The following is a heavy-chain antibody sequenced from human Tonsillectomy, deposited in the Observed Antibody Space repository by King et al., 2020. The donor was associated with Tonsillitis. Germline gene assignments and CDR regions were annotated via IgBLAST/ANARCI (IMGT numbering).Heavy chain of an antibody. Sequence: HLVQSGAEVKKPGASVKVSCKASGYTFTSYGISWVRQAPGQGLEWMGWIRNSNGNTNYAQTLQGRVTMTTDTSTSTAYMELRSLRSDDTAVYYCTRVGSLEGSLSVYWGQGTLVTVSS. J-gene: IGHJ4*02. D-gene: IGHD3-16*02. CDR1: GYTFTSYG. CDR2: IRNSNGNT. V-gene: IGHV1-18*01. CDR3: TRVGSLEGSLSVY.